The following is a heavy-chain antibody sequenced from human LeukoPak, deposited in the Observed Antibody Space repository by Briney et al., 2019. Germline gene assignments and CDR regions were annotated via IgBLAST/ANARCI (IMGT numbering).Heavy chain of an antibody. CDR1: GGSISSGGYY. CDR2: IYYSGST. CDR3: ARDRGSVVGRPSWLDY. Sequence: PSETLSLTRTVSGGSISSGGYYWSWIRQHPGKGLEWIGYIYYSGSTYHNSSLKSRVTISIDTSKNQFSLKLSSVSAADTAVYFCARDRGSVVGRPSWLDYWGQGTLVTVSS. V-gene: IGHV4-31*03. D-gene: IGHD2-2*01. J-gene: IGHJ4*02.